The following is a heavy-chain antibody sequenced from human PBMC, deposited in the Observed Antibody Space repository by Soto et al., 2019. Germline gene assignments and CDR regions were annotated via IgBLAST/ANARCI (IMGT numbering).Heavy chain of an antibody. Sequence: SGPTLVNPTQTLTLTCTFSGFSLSTSGMCVILIRQPPGKALEWLALIDWDDDKYYSTSLKTRLTNSKDTSKNQVVLTMTKMNPVDTDTYYCARTTQVALDCWGHRTLVTVSS. CDR3: ARTTQVALDC. CDR2: IDWDDDK. CDR1: GFSLSTSGMC. V-gene: IGHV2-70*01. J-gene: IGHJ4*01. D-gene: IGHD3-3*02.